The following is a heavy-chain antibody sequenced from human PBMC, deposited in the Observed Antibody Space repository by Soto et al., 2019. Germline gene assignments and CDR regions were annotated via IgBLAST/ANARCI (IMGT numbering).Heavy chain of an antibody. D-gene: IGHD3-22*01. CDR3: ARPKLGDYYDSSDPYGMDV. V-gene: IGHV1-69*13. CDR2: IIPIFGTA. Sequence: SVKVSCKASGGTFSSYAISWVRQAPGQGLEWMGGIIPIFGTANYAQKFQGRVTITADESTSTAYMELSSLRSEDTAVYYCARPKLGDYYDSSDPYGMDVWGQGTTVTVSS. J-gene: IGHJ6*02. CDR1: GGTFSSYA.